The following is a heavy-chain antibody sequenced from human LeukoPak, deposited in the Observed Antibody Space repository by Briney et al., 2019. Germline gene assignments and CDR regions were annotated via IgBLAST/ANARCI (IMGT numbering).Heavy chain of an antibody. D-gene: IGHD2-2*01. CDR1: GGSISTSSYH. J-gene: IGHJ3*02. Sequence: SETLSLTCTVSGGSISTSSYHWGWFRQPPGKALECIGTIYYSGKTYYNPSLISRVTISIHTSKNEFSLKLSSVTAADRAVYYYARSGPPAGRPDAFDIWGQGTMATVSS. V-gene: IGHV4-39*07. CDR3: ARSGPPAGRPDAFDI. CDR2: IYYSGKT.